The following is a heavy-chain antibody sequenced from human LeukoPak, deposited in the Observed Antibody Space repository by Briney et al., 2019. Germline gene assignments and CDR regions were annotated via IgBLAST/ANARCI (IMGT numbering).Heavy chain of an antibody. Sequence: GGSLRLSCAASGFTFSSYAMSWVRQAPGKGLEWVSAISGSGGSTYYADSVKGRFTISRDNSKNTLYLQMNSLRAEDTAVYYCAKDHGSGWYYYYYGMDVWGQGTTATVSS. CDR2: ISGSGGST. D-gene: IGHD6-19*01. V-gene: IGHV3-23*01. J-gene: IGHJ6*02. CDR1: GFTFSSYA. CDR3: AKDHGSGWYYYYYGMDV.